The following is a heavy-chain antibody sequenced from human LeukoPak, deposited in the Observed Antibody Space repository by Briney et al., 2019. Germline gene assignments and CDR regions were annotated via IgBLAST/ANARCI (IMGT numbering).Heavy chain of an antibody. CDR2: IAGSSGYI. D-gene: IGHD2-21*02. CDR1: GFTFSSYT. Sequence: GGSLRLSCAASGFTFSSYTMNWVRQAPGKGLEWVSSIAGSSGYISYADSVKSRFTISRDNAKKSLYLQMTSLTAEDTAVYYCARDRGAYCGGDCYLGFDYWGRGTLVTVSS. J-gene: IGHJ4*01. CDR3: ARDRGAYCGGDCYLGFDY. V-gene: IGHV3-21*01.